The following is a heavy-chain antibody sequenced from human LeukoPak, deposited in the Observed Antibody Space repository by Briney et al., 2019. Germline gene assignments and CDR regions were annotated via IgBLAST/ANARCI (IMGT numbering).Heavy chain of an antibody. CDR2: IYYSGST. V-gene: IGHV4-39*02. CDR3: ARDAPPHYDSSGYRGSYFGY. D-gene: IGHD3-22*01. CDR1: GGSISSSSYY. J-gene: IGHJ4*02. Sequence: SETLSLTCTVSGGSISSSSYYWGWIRQPPGKGLEWIGSIYYSGSTYYNPSLKSRVTISVDTSKNQFSLKLSSVTAADTAVYYCARDAPPHYDSSGYRGSYFGYWGQGTLVTVSS.